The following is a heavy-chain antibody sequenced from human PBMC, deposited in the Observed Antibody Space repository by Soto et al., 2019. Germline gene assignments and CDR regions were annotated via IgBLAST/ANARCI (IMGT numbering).Heavy chain of an antibody. Sequence: PGGSLRLSCAASGFTFSNYGMHWVRQAPGKGLEWVALMSYDGSNNYYVDSVKGRFTIFRDNSNNTLFLQMNTLRGEDTAVYYCAKDFAIFGVGGDNYGLDVWGQGTTVTVSS. CDR3: AKDFAIFGVGGDNYGLDV. V-gene: IGHV3-30*18. CDR2: MSYDGSNN. D-gene: IGHD3-3*01. CDR1: GFTFSNYG. J-gene: IGHJ6*02.